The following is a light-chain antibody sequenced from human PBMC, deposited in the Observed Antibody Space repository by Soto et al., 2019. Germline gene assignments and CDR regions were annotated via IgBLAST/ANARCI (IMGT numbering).Light chain of an antibody. V-gene: IGLV2-11*01. CDR2: DVS. CDR1: SSDVGGYNH. J-gene: IGLJ1*01. CDR3: CSYAGSYTYV. Sequence: QSALTQPRSVSGSPGQSVTISCTGTSSDVGGYNHVSWYQQYPGKAPKLMIYDVSKRPSGVPDRFSGSKSGNTASLTISGLQAEDEADYYCCSYAGSYTYVFGTGTKVTVL.